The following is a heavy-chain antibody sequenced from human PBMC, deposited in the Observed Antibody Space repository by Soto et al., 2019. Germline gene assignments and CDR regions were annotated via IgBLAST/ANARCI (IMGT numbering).Heavy chain of an antibody. CDR2: IIPIFGTA. J-gene: IGHJ4*02. D-gene: IGHD3-22*01. CDR1: GGTFSSYA. Sequence: GASVKVSCKASGGTFSSYAISWVRQAPGQGLEWMGGIIPIFGTADYAQKFQGRVTITADESTSTAYMELSSLRSEDTAVYYCARVYYDSSGYYYWFYFDYWGQGTLVTVSS. CDR3: ARVYYDSSGYYYWFYFDY. V-gene: IGHV1-69*13.